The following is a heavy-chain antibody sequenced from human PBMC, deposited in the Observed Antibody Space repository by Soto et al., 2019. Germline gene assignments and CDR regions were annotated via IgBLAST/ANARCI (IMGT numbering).Heavy chain of an antibody. CDR1: GFTXXDFG. Sequence: EVQLVESGGGVVRPGGSLRLSCAASGFTXXDFGMSWVRQAPGKGLEWVSGINWNGGSTGYGDSVKGRFTIPRDNAKNSLYLQMNSLRAEDTALYYCARDLGGIAARGEFDYWGQGTLVTVSS. J-gene: IGHJ4*02. CDR3: ARDLGGIAARGEFDY. CDR2: INWNGGST. D-gene: IGHD6-6*01. V-gene: IGHV3-20*04.